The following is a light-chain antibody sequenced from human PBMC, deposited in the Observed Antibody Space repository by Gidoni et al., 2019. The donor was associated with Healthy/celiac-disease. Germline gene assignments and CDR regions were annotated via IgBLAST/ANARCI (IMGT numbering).Light chain of an antibody. CDR3: QQYNNWPPGT. CDR1: QSVSSN. V-gene: IGKV3-15*01. Sequence: EIVMTPSPATLSVSPGERATLACRASQSVSSNLAWYQQKPGQAPRLLIYGASTRATGTPARFSGSGSGTEFTLTISSLQSEDLAVYYCQQYNNWPPGTFGQGTKLESK. CDR2: GAS. J-gene: IGKJ2*01.